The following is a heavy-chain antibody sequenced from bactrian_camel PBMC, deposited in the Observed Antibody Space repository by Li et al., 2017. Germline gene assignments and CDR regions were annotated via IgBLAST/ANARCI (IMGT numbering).Heavy chain of an antibody. Sequence: DVQLVESGGGSVQAGGSLRLSCAASGNTYFTNLGNYMAWFRQTPGKEREGVASIVRGTGRSTYADSVKGRFSISQDAAKNTVNLQMNSLSVEDTAVYYCATLSWGGGYYSPYYNDWGQGTQVTVS. D-gene: IGHD2*01. V-gene: IGHV3S40*01. CDR1: GNTYFTNLGNY. J-gene: IGHJ4*01. CDR3: ATLSWGGGYYSPYYND. CDR2: IVRGTGRS.